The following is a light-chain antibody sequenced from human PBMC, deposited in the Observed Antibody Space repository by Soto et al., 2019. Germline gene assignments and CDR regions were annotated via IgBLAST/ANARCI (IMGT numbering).Light chain of an antibody. CDR1: QSISSW. Sequence: XIQITQSXSXLSXSXXXIGAITCRASQSISSWLAWYQQKPGKAPKLLIYEASTLETGVPSRFSGSGSGTEFTLTISSLQPDDFATYYCQQYNYSGTFGQGTKVDI. J-gene: IGKJ1*01. V-gene: IGKV1-5*03. CDR2: EAS. CDR3: QQYNYSGT.